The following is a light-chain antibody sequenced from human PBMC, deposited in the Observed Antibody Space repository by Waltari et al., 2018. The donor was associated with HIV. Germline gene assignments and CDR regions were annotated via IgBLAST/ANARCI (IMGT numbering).Light chain of an antibody. CDR1: QDISNY. V-gene: IGKV1-27*01. CDR2: GAS. Sequence: DIEMTQSPSSLSASIGDSVTLTCRASQDISNYLAWYQQRPGQIPKLLIHGASTLRSGVPFRFSGSGSETHFTLTITGLLPEDVATYYFQKYDSAPFTFGPGTRVDI. CDR3: QKYDSAPFT. J-gene: IGKJ2*01.